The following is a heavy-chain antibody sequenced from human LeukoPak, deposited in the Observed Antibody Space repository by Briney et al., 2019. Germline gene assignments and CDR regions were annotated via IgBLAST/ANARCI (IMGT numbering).Heavy chain of an antibody. Sequence: GGSLTLSCPTSAFAFSNYGMHWVRQAPGTGLGWVAFARYDGSNEYYADSVKGRFTVSRDNSRNTLYLQMNSLTSEDTGVYSCAKDSNSGYVSVGPDFWGLGTLVTVSS. CDR2: ARYDGSNE. D-gene: IGHD5-12*01. V-gene: IGHV3-30*02. J-gene: IGHJ4*02. CDR3: AKDSNSGYVSVGPDF. CDR1: AFAFSNYG.